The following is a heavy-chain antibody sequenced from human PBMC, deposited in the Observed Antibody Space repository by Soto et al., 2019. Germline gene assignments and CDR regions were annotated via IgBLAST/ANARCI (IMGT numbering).Heavy chain of an antibody. V-gene: IGHV1-46*01. Sequence: GASVKVSCKASGYTFTSYYMHWVRQAPGQGLEWMGIIHPSGGSTSYAQKFQGRVTMTRDTSTSTVYMELSSLRSGDSAMYYCAEDTRSSEVSWFDPWGQGTQVTVSS. CDR1: GYTFTSYY. D-gene: IGHD6-6*01. J-gene: IGHJ5*02. CDR2: IHPSGGST. CDR3: AEDTRSSEVSWFDP.